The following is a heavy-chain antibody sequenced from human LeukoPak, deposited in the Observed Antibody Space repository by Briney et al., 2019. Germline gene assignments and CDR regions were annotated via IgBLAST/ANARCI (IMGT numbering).Heavy chain of an antibody. J-gene: IGHJ4*02. CDR1: GYTFTNYG. D-gene: IGHD4-17*01. V-gene: IGHV1-18*01. CDR2: ISTYNGDT. Sequence: ASVKVSCKASGYTFTNYGINWVRQAPGQGLEWMGWISTYNGDTNYAQMVQGRVTMTTDTSTSTAYMELRSLRSDDTAVYYCASGYLGRAGTTDRLDYWGQGTLVTASS. CDR3: ASGYLGRAGTTDRLDY.